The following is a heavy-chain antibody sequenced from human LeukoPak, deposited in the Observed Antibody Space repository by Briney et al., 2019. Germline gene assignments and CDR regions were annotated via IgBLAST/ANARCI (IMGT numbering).Heavy chain of an antibody. D-gene: IGHD2-2*01. Sequence: SETLSLTCAVYGGSFSGYYWSWIRQPPGKGLEWIGEINHSGSTNYNPSLKSRVTISVDTSKNQFSLKLSSATAADTAVYYCARRDKYQLLNFDYWGQGTLVTVSS. CDR2: INHSGST. CDR3: ARRDKYQLLNFDY. V-gene: IGHV4-34*01. J-gene: IGHJ4*02. CDR1: GGSFSGYY.